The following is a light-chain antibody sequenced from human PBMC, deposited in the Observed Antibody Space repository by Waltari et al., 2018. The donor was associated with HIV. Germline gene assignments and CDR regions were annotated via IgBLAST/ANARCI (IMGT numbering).Light chain of an antibody. Sequence: QSALTQPDSVSGSPGQSLTLPCTGTNRHIGFFNLVSWYRQYPGKAPQLIIYGVTSRPSGISSRFSGSKSGNTASLTISGLQVDDEADYYCNSYASDDTVVFGGGTKLTVL. CDR2: GVT. V-gene: IGLV2-14*01. CDR3: NSYASDDTVV. J-gene: IGLJ2*01. CDR1: NRHIGFFNL.